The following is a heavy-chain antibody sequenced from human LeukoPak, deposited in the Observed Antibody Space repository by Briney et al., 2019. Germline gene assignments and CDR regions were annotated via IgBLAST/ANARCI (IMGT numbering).Heavy chain of an antibody. CDR2: INHSGST. J-gene: IGHJ4*02. Sequence: PSETLSLTCTVSGGSISSYYWSWIRQPPGKGLEWIGEINHSGSTNYNPSLKSRVTISVDTSKNQFSLKLSSVTAADTAVYYCASGKDGYNIHPFDYWGQGTLVTVSS. CDR3: ASGKDGYNIHPFDY. D-gene: IGHD5-24*01. V-gene: IGHV4-34*01. CDR1: GGSISSYY.